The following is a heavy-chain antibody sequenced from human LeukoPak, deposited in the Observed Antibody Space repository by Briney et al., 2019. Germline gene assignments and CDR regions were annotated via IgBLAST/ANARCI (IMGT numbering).Heavy chain of an antibody. CDR2: ISGSGGST. CDR1: GFTFSSYA. CDR3: AKEGIVAVPAAMMDV. V-gene: IGHV3-23*01. D-gene: IGHD2-2*01. Sequence: GGSLRLSCAASGFTFSSYAMSWVRQAPGKGLEWVSAISGSGGSTYYADSVKGRFTISRDNSKDTLYLQMNSLRVEDTALYYCAKEGIVAVPAAMMDVWGKGTTVTVSS. J-gene: IGHJ6*04.